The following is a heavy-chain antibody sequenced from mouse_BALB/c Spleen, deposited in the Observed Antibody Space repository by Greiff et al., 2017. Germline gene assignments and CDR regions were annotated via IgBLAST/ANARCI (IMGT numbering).Heavy chain of an antibody. CDR1: GYTFTDYN. CDR3: ARWGTTARYYYAMDY. Sequence: EVHLVESGPELVKPGASVKIPCKASGYTFTDYNMDWVKQSHGKSLEWIGDINPNNGGTIYNQKFKGKATLTVDKSSSTAYMELRSLTSEDTAVYYCARWGTTARYYYAMDYWGQGTSVTVSS. D-gene: IGHD1-2*01. V-gene: IGHV1-18*01. CDR2: INPNNGGT. J-gene: IGHJ4*01.